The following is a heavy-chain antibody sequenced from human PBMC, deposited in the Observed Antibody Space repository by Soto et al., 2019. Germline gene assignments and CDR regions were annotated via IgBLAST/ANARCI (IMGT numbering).Heavy chain of an antibody. CDR1: GFTFSSYA. J-gene: IGHJ4*02. CDR3: ARDGSSEYFDY. Sequence: GGSLRLSCAASGFTFSSYAMHWVRQAPGKGLEWVAVISYDGSNKYYADSVKGRFTISRDNSKNSLYLQMNSLRAEDTAVYYCARDGSSEYFDYWGQGTLVTVSS. CDR2: ISYDGSNK. D-gene: IGHD2-2*03. V-gene: IGHV3-30-3*01.